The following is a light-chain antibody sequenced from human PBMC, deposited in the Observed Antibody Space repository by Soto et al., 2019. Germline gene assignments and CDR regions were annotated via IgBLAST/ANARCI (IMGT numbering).Light chain of an antibody. J-gene: IGKJ4*01. CDR1: HFIGNS. Sequence: EIVLAQSPATLSLSPGEGATLSCRASHFIGNSLAWYQHRPGQAPRLLISDASNRATGIPARSSGSGSETDFTLTISSLEPEDSAVYYCQQRSNWPSLTFGGGTKV. V-gene: IGKV3-11*01. CDR2: DAS. CDR3: QQRSNWPSLT.